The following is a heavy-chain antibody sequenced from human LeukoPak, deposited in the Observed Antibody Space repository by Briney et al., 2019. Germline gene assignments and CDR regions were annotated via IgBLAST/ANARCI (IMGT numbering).Heavy chain of an antibody. CDR1: GFTFRRYD. D-gene: IGHD2-8*01. V-gene: IGHV3-21*04. Sequence: GGSLRLSCASSGFTFRRYDMNWVRQAPGKGLEWVSFISSSMISIHYADSVQGRFTIPRDNARDILYLQMNSLRAEDTAVYYCARDLGYCTNGVCHTRFDYWGQGTLVAVSS. J-gene: IGHJ4*02. CDR2: ISSSMISI. CDR3: ARDLGYCTNGVCHTRFDY.